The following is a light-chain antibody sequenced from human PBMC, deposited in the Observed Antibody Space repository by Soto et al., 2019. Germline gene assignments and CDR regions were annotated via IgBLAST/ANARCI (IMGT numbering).Light chain of an antibody. Sequence: QSALTQPASVSGSPGQSITISCTGTSSDVGDYNYVSWYQQHPGKAPKLMIYDVTNRPSGVSNRFSGSKSGNTASLTISGLQAEDGADYYCSSYRGSSTLSVFGTGTKLTVL. CDR1: SSDVGDYNY. CDR2: DVT. V-gene: IGLV2-14*01. J-gene: IGLJ1*01. CDR3: SSYRGSSTLSV.